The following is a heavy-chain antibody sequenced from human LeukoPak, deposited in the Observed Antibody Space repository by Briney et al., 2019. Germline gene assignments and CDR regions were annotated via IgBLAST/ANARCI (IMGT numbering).Heavy chain of an antibody. Sequence: GGSLRLSCAASGFDLSTYEMNWVRQAPGRGLEWIADITISGHTKNYADSVKGRFSISRDNARTSLYLQMHSLRVEDTGVYYCARGDPHADLWGQGTLVTVSS. V-gene: IGHV3-48*03. D-gene: IGHD5-24*01. CDR1: GFDLSTYE. CDR2: ITISGHTK. CDR3: ARGDPHADL. J-gene: IGHJ5*02.